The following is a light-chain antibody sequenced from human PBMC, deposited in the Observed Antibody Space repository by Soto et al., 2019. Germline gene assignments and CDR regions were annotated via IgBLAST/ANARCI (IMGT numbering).Light chain of an antibody. CDR1: SSDVGDYNY. CDR3: SSYTNSNTRV. CDR2: EVS. Sequence: QSVLTQPASVSGSPGQSITISCTGTSSDVGDYNYVSWYQQHPGKAPKLIIYEVSNRPSGISDRFSASKSGNTASLTISGLQAEDEADYYCSSYTNSNTRVFGTGTKVTVL. J-gene: IGLJ1*01. V-gene: IGLV2-14*01.